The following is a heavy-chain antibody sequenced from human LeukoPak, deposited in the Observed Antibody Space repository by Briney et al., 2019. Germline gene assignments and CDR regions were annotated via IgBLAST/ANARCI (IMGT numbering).Heavy chain of an antibody. Sequence: PGGSLRLSCAASGFIVSSTYMNWVRQAPGKGLEWVSVIYYGGGTYYTDSVKGRFTISRDNSKNTLYLQMNSLGAADTAVYFCARSDSWRNSDHWGQGILVTVSS. CDR3: ARSDSWRNSDH. CDR2: IYYGGGT. J-gene: IGHJ4*02. V-gene: IGHV3-66*02. CDR1: GFIVSSTY. D-gene: IGHD1-14*01.